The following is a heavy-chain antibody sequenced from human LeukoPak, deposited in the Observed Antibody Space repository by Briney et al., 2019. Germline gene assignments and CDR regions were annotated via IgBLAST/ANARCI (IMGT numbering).Heavy chain of an antibody. D-gene: IGHD6-13*01. CDR3: ARLRTSSWKDAFDI. J-gene: IGHJ3*02. CDR2: IYPGDSDS. CDR1: GYTFSNYW. V-gene: IGHV5-51*01. Sequence: GDSLKISCQGCGYTFSNYWIGWVRQMPGEGLEWLGIIYPGDSDSKYSPSVQGQVIISADKSISTTYLQWSSLKASDTAMYYCARLRTSSWKDAFDIWGLGTLVTVP.